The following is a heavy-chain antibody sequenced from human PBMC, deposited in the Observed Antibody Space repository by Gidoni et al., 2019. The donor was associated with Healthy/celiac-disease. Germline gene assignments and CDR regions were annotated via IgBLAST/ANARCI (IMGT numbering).Heavy chain of an antibody. V-gene: IGHV3-23*01. J-gene: IGHJ6*02. CDR1: GFTFSSYA. CDR2: ISGSGGST. CDR3: AKSPSGYYYYYGMDV. Sequence: EVQLLESGGGLVQPGGSLRLSCAASGFTFSSYAMSWVRQAPGKGLEWVSAISGSGGSTYYADSVKGRFTISRDNPKNTLYLQMNSLRAEDTAVYYCAKSPSGYYYYYGMDVWGQGTTVTVSS.